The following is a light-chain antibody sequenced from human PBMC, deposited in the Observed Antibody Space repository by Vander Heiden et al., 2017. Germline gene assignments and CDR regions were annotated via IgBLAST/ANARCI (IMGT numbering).Light chain of an antibody. CDR1: NIGVKS. V-gene: IGLV3-21*02. CDR3: LIWDSSSDHQV. CDR2: DGC. J-gene: IGLJ1*01. Sequence: SYELTQPPSVSVAPGQTARVPCGGNNIGVKSVHGYQQKPGQAPVLVVCDGCDRPSGIPERFSGSRSGHTATLTISRVEAGDEADYYCLIWDSSSDHQVFGTGTQVTVL.